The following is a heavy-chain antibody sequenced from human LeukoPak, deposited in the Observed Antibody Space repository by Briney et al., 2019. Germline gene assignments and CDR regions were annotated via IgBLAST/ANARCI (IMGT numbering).Heavy chain of an antibody. J-gene: IGHJ4*02. CDR1: GFTFDDHA. D-gene: IGHD3-9*01. CDR2: ISWNSGSI. Sequence: PGGSLRLSCAASGFTFDDHAMHWVRQAPGKGLEWVSGISWNSGSIGYADSVKGRFTISRDNAKNSLYLQMNSLRAEDTALYYCAKASLVLRYFDWLLPPDYWGQGTLVTVSS. CDR3: AKASLVLRYFDWLLPPDY. V-gene: IGHV3-9*01.